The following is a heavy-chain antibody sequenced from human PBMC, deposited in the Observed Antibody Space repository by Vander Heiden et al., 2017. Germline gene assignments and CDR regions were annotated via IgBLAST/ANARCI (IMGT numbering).Heavy chain of an antibody. CDR2: IKQDGSEK. J-gene: IGHJ4*02. Sequence: EVQLVESGGGLVQPGGSLRLSCAASGFTFRSYWMSWVRQAPGKGLEWVANIKQDGSEKYYVDSVKGRFTISRDNAKNSLYLQMNSLRAEDTAVYYCARWVRYYGSGRGDYWGQGTLVTVSS. V-gene: IGHV3-7*01. CDR1: GFTFRSYW. CDR3: ARWVRYYGSGRGDY. D-gene: IGHD3-10*01.